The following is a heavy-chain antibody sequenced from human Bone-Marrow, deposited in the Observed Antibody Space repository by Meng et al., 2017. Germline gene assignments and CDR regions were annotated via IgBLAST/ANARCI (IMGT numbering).Heavy chain of an antibody. CDR3: ARVEVGITSGDY. J-gene: IGHJ4*02. Sequence: QAKLVQSGCAVKKPGASVKVACKASGYTFTNYGMTWVRQAPGQGLEWMGWISAYNGNTNYAQTLQGRLTMTTDTSTSTAYMELRSLRSDDTAVYYCARVEVGITSGDYWGQGTLVTVSS. CDR2: ISAYNGNT. D-gene: IGHD1-26*01. V-gene: IGHV1-18*01. CDR1: GYTFTNYG.